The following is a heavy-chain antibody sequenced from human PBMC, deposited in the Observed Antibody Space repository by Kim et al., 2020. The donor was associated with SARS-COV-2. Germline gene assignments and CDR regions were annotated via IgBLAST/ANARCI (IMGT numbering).Heavy chain of an antibody. Sequence: GGSLRLSCAASGFTVSSNYMSWVRQAPGKGLEWVSVIYSGGSTYYADSVKGRFTISRDNSKNTLYLQMNSLRAEDTDVYYCAREGGVDYSSGWYEGGFDYWGQGTLVTVSS. CDR2: IYSGGST. D-gene: IGHD6-19*01. V-gene: IGHV3-53*01. CDR3: AREGGVDYSSGWYEGGFDY. CDR1: GFTVSSNY. J-gene: IGHJ4*02.